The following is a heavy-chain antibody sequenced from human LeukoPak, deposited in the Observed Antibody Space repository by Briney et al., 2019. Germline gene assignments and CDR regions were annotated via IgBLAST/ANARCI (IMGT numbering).Heavy chain of an antibody. CDR1: GFTFSSYW. V-gene: IGHV3-74*01. CDR3: ARNLGNSPFDY. D-gene: IGHD4-23*01. Sequence: GGSLRLSCAASGFTFSSYWMHWVHQAPGKGLVWVSRINTDGSSTTYADSVKGRFTISRDNAKNTLYLQMNSLRAEDTAVYYCARNLGNSPFDYWGQGTLVTVSS. J-gene: IGHJ4*02. CDR2: INTDGSST.